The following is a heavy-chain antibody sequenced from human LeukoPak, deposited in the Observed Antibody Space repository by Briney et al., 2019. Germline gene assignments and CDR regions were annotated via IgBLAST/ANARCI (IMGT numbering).Heavy chain of an antibody. V-gene: IGHV4-39*01. CDR1: VGSISSSSYY. J-gene: IGHJ4*02. CDR2: IYYSGST. D-gene: IGHD1-26*01. CDR3: ARREEEYFDY. Sequence: SETLSLTCTVSVGSISSSSYYWGWIRQPPGKGLEWIGTIYYSGSTYYNPSLKSRVTISVDTSKNQFSLKLSSVTAADEAVYYCARREEEYFDYWGQGTLVTVSS.